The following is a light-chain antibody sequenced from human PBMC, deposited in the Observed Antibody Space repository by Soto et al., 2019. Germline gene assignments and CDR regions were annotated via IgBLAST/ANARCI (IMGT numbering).Light chain of an antibody. Sequence: QSALTQPPSASGSPGQSVTISCTGTSXDVGGYNYVSWYQQHPGKAPKRMIYEVSKRPSGVPDRFSGSKSGNTASLTVSGLQAEDEAEYYCSSYAGSNNLVFGTGTKVTVL. CDR3: SSYAGSNNLV. J-gene: IGLJ1*01. CDR1: SXDVGGYNY. V-gene: IGLV2-8*01. CDR2: EVS.